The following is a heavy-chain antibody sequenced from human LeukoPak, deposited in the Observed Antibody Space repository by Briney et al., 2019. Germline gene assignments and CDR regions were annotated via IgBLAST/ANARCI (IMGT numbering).Heavy chain of an antibody. CDR1: GFTFSSYE. V-gene: IGHV3-48*03. Sequence: GGSLRLSCAASGFTFSSYEMNWVRQAPGKGLEWVSYISSSGSTIYYADSAKGRFTISRDNAKNSLYLQMNSLRAEDTAVYYCARDRYCSGGSCYYFDYWGQGTLSPSPQ. D-gene: IGHD2-15*01. CDR3: ARDRYCSGGSCYYFDY. CDR2: ISSSGSTI. J-gene: IGHJ4*02.